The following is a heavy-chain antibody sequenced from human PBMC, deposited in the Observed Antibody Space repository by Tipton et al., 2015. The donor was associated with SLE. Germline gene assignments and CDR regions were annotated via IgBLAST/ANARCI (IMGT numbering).Heavy chain of an antibody. V-gene: IGHV4-61*09. CDR3: ARDGPAGVLRQQRWYFDY. CDR2: IYTSGST. D-gene: IGHD6-13*01. Sequence: TLSLTCTVSGGSISSGSYYWSWIRQPAGKGLEWIGYIYTSGSTNYNPSLKSRVTISVDTSKNQFSLKLSSVTAADTAVYYCARDGPAGVLRQQRWYFDYWGQGTLVTVSS. CDR1: GGSISSGSYY. J-gene: IGHJ4*02.